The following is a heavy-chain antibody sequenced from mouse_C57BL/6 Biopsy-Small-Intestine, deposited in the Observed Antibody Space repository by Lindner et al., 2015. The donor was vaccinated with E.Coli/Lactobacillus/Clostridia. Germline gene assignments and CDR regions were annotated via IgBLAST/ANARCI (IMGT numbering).Heavy chain of an antibody. CDR3: ARWGDYRFDP. D-gene: IGHD2-14*01. V-gene: IGHV1-84*02. CDR2: INPGNGNT. CDR1: GYIFTTYA. J-gene: IGHJ4*01. Sequence: SVKVSCKASGYIFTTYAMHWVRQAPGQRLEWMGWINPGNGNTKYSQNFQGRVTITRDTSASTAYMELSSLRSEDTAVYYCARWGDYRFDPWGQGTLVTVSS.